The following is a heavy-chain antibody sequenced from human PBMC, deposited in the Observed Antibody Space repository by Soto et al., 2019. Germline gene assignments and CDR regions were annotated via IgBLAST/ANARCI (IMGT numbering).Heavy chain of an antibody. CDR3: ARDAGFDGSSGSSFDY. V-gene: IGHV3-53*01. Sequence: TGGSLRLSCAASGFTVSANYMDWVRQAPGKGLEWVSVIYSGGSTYYADSVKGRFTISRDNSKNTLYLQMNSLRAEDTAVYYCARDAGFDGSSGSSFDYWGQGTLVTVSS. CDR2: IYSGGST. J-gene: IGHJ4*02. D-gene: IGHD3-22*01. CDR1: GFTVSANY.